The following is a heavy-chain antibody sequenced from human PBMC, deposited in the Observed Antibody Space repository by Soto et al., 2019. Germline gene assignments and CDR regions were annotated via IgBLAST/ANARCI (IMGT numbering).Heavy chain of an antibody. J-gene: IGHJ3*02. CDR3: AHRPNMIVPIDT. CDR2: IYWDDIK. D-gene: IGHD3-22*01. V-gene: IGHV2-5*02. Sequence: QITLKESGPTLVKPTQTLTLTCTFSGLSLSASGVGVGWIRQPPGKALEWLALIYWDDIKRYSPSLKSRLTITQAPAKNHVGLTTNSMPPVDTAPYYCAHRPNMIVPIDTWGQGTLITVSS. CDR1: GLSLSASGVG.